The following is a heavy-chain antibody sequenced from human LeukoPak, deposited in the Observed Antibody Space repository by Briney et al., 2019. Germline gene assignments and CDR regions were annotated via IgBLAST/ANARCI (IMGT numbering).Heavy chain of an antibody. J-gene: IGHJ6*02. CDR1: GFTFSSYE. CDR2: ISSSGSTI. CDR3: ARDDPHLLLPAYYYYGMDV. V-gene: IGHV3-48*03. Sequence: GGSLRLSCAASGFTFSSYEMNWVRQAPGKGLEWVSYISSSGSTICYADSVKGRFTISRDNAKNSLHLQMNSLRAEDTAVYYCARDDPHLLLPAYYYYGMDVWGQGTTVTVSS. D-gene: IGHD3-22*01.